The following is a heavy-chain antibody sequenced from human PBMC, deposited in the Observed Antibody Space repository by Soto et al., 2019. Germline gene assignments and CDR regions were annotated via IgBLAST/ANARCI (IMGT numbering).Heavy chain of an antibody. CDR3: ARSLGGAYYYDSSGYYYAEDPGYYYYGMDV. D-gene: IGHD3-22*01. Sequence: GGSLRLSCAASGFTFSSYAMHWVRQAPGKGLEWVAVISYDGSNKYYADSVKGRFTISRDNSKNTLYLQMNSLRAEDTAVYYCARSLGGAYYYDSSGYYYAEDPGYYYYGMDVWGQGTTVTVS. CDR2: ISYDGSNK. J-gene: IGHJ6*02. CDR1: GFTFSSYA. V-gene: IGHV3-30-3*01.